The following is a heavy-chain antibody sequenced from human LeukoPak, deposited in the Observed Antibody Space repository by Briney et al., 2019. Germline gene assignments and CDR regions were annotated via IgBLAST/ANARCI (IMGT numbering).Heavy chain of an antibody. CDR2: INPSGGST. Sequence: GASVKVSCKASGYTFTSYYMHWVRQAPGQGLEWMGIINPSGGSTSYAQKFQGRVTMTRDMSTSTVYMELSSLRSEDTAVYYCARSYTSGEVPTDWGQGTLVTVSS. CDR1: GYTFTSYY. V-gene: IGHV1-46*01. J-gene: IGHJ4*02. CDR3: ARSYTSGEVPTD. D-gene: IGHD2-2*02.